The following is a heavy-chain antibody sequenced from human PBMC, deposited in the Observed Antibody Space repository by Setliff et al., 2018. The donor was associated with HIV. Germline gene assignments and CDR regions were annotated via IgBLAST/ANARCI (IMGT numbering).Heavy chain of an antibody. D-gene: IGHD6-13*01. CDR2: FDPEDGET. J-gene: IGHJ1*01. Sequence: GASVKVSCKISGYTLTELSIHWVRQAPGKGLEWMANFDPEDGETFYAQKFQGRLTMTEDTSTDTAYMELSSLRSDDTAMYYCATEPGYSSTWYSESFQHWGRGTVVTVSS. CDR3: ATEPGYSSTWYSESFQH. V-gene: IGHV1-24*01. CDR1: GYTLTELS.